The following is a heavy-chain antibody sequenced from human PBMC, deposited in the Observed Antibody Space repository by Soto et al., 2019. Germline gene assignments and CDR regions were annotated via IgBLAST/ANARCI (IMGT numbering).Heavy chain of an antibody. CDR2: ICYSGST. CDR3: AGSSYSSSSFWFDP. CDR1: GGSISSGDYY. D-gene: IGHD6-6*01. Sequence: QVQLQESGPGLVKPSQTLSLTCTVSGGSISSGDYYWSWIRQPPGKGLEWIGYICYSGSTYYNPSLERRVTISVDTSKNQVSLKLSSVTAADTSVYYCAGSSYSSSSFWFDPWGQGTLVTASS. J-gene: IGHJ5*02. V-gene: IGHV4-30-4*01.